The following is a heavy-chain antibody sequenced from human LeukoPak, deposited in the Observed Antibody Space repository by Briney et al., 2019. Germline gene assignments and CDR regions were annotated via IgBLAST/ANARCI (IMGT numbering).Heavy chain of an antibody. D-gene: IGHD4-17*01. CDR2: ISGSGVST. Sequence: QPGGSLRLSCAASGFTFSSCAMSWVRQAPGKGLEWVSGISGSGVSTYYADSVKGRFTISRDNSKNTLYLQMSSLRAEDTAVYYFAKIPQTTSVGYFDYWGQGNLVTVSS. CDR1: GFTFSSCA. V-gene: IGHV3-23*01. CDR3: AKIPQTTSVGYFDY. J-gene: IGHJ4*02.